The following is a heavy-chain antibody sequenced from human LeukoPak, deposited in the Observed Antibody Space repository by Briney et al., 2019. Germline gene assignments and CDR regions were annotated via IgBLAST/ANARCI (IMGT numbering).Heavy chain of an antibody. J-gene: IGHJ4*02. CDR3: ASLESAESQIDY. V-gene: IGHV3-53*01. CDR2: IYSGGST. CDR1: GFTVSSNY. Sequence: GGSLRLSCAASGFTVSSNYMSWVRQAPGKGLEWVSVIYSGGSTYYADSVKGRFTISRGNSKNTLYLQMNSLRAEDTAVYYCASLESAESQIDYWGQGTLVTVSS.